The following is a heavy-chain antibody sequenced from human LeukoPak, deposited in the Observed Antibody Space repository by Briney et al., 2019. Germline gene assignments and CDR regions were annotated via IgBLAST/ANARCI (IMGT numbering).Heavy chain of an antibody. CDR1: GGTFSSYA. J-gene: IGHJ4*02. CDR3: ARGADYGDYLDY. Sequence: SVKVSCKASGGTFSSYAISWVRQAPRQGLEWMGGIIPIFGTANYAQKFQGRVTITADESTSTAYMELSSLRSEDTAVYYCARGADYGDYLDYWGQGTLVTVSS. CDR2: IIPIFGTA. V-gene: IGHV1-69*13. D-gene: IGHD4-17*01.